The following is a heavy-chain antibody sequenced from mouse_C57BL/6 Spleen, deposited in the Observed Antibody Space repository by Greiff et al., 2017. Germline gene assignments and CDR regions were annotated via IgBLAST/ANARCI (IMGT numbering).Heavy chain of an antibody. CDR3: ARSLPYYFDY. V-gene: IGHV1-80*01. D-gene: IGHD2-1*01. J-gene: IGHJ2*01. CDR2: IYPGDGDT. CDR1: GYAFSSYW. Sequence: VQLQQSGAALVKPGASVKISCTASGYAFSSYWMNWVQQRPGKGLEWIGQIYPGDGDTNYNGKFKGKATLTADKSSSTAYMQLSSLTSEDSAVYFCARSLPYYFDYWGQGTTLTVSS.